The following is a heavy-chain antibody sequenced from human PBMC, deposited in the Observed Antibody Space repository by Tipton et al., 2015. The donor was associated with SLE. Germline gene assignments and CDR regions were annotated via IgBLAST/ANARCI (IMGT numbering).Heavy chain of an antibody. CDR1: GDSIGSRSYH. V-gene: IGHV4-39*01. D-gene: IGHD3-22*01. Sequence: TLSLTCTVSGDSIGSRSYHWGWIRQPPGKGLEWIGSIFYSGSTSYNPSLQSRVTISVDTSKNQFSLKLNSVTASDTAVYYCARRTTRSSGYFGAFDIWGQGTMVTVSS. CDR3: ARRTTRSSGYFGAFDI. J-gene: IGHJ3*02. CDR2: IFYSGST.